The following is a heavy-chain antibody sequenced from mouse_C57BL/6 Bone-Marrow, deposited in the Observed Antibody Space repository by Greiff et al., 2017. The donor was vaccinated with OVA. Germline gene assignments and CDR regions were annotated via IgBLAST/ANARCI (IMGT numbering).Heavy chain of an antibody. CDR1: GYTFTSSW. V-gene: IGHV1-69*01. CDR3: ASSSLDGYFDV. D-gene: IGHD6-1*01. CDR2: IDPSDSYT. Sequence: QVQLQQPGAELVMPGASVKLSCKASGYTFTSSWMHWVKQRPGQGLEWIGEIDPSDSYTNYNQKFKGKSTLTVDKSSSTAYMQLSILTSEDAAVYYCASSSLDGYFDVWGTGTTVTVSS. J-gene: IGHJ1*03.